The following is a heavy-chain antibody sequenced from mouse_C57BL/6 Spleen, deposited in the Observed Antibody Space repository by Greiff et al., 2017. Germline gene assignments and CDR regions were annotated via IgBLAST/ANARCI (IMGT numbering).Heavy chain of an antibody. CDR2: IDPSDSYT. CDR1: GYTFTSYW. J-gene: IGHJ4*01. CDR3: ARNYYGSRDYAMDY. Sequence: QVQLQQPGAELVMPGASVKLSCKASGYTFTSYWMHWVKQRPGQGLEWIGEIDPSDSYTNYNQKFKGKSTLTVDKSSSTAYMQLSSLTSEDSAVYYCARNYYGSRDYAMDYWGQGTSVTVSS. V-gene: IGHV1-69*01. D-gene: IGHD1-1*01.